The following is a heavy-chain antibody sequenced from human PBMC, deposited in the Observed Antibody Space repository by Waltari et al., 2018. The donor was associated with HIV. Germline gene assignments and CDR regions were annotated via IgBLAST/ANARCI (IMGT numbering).Heavy chain of an antibody. CDR2: INPLIGSS. CDR1: GYTFNSHS. J-gene: IGHJ6*02. V-gene: IGHV1-46*02. CDR3: ARDGLLRTVGGLYAGGMDV. D-gene: IGHD2-2*02. Sequence: QVQVVQSGAEVKRPGASVKVSCKASGYTFNSHSMHWARQAPGQGLEWMGIINPLIGSSRFAPKFQGRLTLTSDTSTSTVFMELTSLTSDDTAVYYCARDGLLRTVGGLYAGGMDVWGQGTTVTVAS.